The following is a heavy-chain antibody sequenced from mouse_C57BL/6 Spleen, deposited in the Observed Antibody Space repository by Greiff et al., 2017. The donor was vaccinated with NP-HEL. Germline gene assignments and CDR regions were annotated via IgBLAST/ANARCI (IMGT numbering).Heavy chain of an antibody. D-gene: IGHD2-4*01. V-gene: IGHV14-4*01. J-gene: IGHJ1*03. CDR3: TTGRRDYDSDGYFDV. Sequence: VQLQQSGAELVRPGASVKLSCTASGFNIKDDYMHWVKQRPEQGLEWIGWIDPENGDTEYASKFQGKATITADTSSNTAYLQLSSLTSEDTAVYYCTTGRRDYDSDGYFDVWGTGTTVTVSS. CDR1: GFNIKDDY. CDR2: IDPENGDT.